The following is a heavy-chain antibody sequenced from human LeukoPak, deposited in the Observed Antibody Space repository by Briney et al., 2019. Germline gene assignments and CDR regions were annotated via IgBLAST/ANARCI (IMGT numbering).Heavy chain of an antibody. CDR1: GGTFSSYA. CDR3: ARDGGTFLESHGAWFDP. V-gene: IGHV1-69*13. D-gene: IGHD3-3*01. Sequence: SVKVSCKASGGTFSSYAISWVRQAPGQGLEWMGGIIPIFGTANYAQKFQGRVTITADESTSTAYMELSSLRSEDTAVYYCARDGGTFLESHGAWFDPWGQGTLVTVSS. CDR2: IIPIFGTA. J-gene: IGHJ5*02.